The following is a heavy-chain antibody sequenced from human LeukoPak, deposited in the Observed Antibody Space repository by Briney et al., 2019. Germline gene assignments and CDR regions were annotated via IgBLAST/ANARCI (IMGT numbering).Heavy chain of an antibody. CDR3: ARDSEYCSSTSCYEYYYYYYMDV. J-gene: IGHJ6*03. CDR1: GYTFTGYY. V-gene: IGHV1-2*02. D-gene: IGHD2-2*01. Sequence: ASVKVSCKASGYTFTGYYMHWVRQAPGQGLEWMGWINPNSGGTNYAQKFQGRVTMTRDTSISTAYMELSRLRSDDTAVYYCARDSEYCSSTSCYEYYYYYYMDVWSKGTTVTVSS. CDR2: INPNSGGT.